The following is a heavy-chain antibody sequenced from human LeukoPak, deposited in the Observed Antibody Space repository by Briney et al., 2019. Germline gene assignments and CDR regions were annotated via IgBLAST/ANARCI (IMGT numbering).Heavy chain of an antibody. J-gene: IGHJ4*02. D-gene: IGHD2-8*01. CDR1: GFPFSDFS. CDR3: AKQSYARSLGE. Sequence: GGSLRLSCATSGFPFSDFSMSWVRQAPGKGLEWISTTNSGGTSTYYAESVKGRFTVSRDNSKNTLYLQMSSLRVEDTAVYYCAKQSYARSLGEGGPGTLVSVSS. CDR2: TNSGGTST. V-gene: IGHV3-23*01.